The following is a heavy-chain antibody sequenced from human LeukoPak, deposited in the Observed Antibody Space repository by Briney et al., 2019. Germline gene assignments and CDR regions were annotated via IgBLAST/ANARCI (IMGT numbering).Heavy chain of an antibody. J-gene: IGHJ6*03. D-gene: IGHD5-18*01. Sequence: PSETLSLTCAVYGGSFSGYYWSWIRQPPGKGLEWIGEINHSGSTNYNPSLKSRVTISVDTSKNQFSLKLSSVTAADTAVYYCAIPEGGYSYSGYYYYYMDVWGKGTTVTVSS. CDR2: INHSGST. V-gene: IGHV4-34*01. CDR3: AIPEGGYSYSGYYYYYMDV. CDR1: GGSFSGYY.